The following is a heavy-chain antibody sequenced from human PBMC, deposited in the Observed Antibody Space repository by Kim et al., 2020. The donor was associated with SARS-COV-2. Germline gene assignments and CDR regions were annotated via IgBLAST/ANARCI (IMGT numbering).Heavy chain of an antibody. V-gene: IGHV7-4-1*02. CDR1: GYTFTSYA. CDR3: ATDLSYTCDSIVVVPAAMGCTMYAFDN. Sequence: ASVKVSCKASGYTFTSYAMNWVRQAPGQGLEWMGWINTNTGNPTNAQGFTGRFVFSLDTSVSTAYLQISSLKAEDTAVYYCATDLSYTCDSIVVVPAAMGCTMYAFDNWGQGTMVTVSS. J-gene: IGHJ3*02. CDR2: INTNTGNP. D-gene: IGHD2-2*01.